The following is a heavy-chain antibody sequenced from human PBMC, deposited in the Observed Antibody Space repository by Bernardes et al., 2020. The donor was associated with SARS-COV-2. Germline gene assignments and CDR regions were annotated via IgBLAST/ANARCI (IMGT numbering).Heavy chain of an antibody. J-gene: IGHJ4*02. V-gene: IGHV3-7*03. CDR3: ARDTDMGVTVGGSFDY. Sequence: GGSLRLSCVASGFTFSRYWMSWVRQAPGKGLEWVATIKQDGSEKYYVDSVKGRFTISRDSAKKSLYLQMNSLRADDTAVYYCARDTDMGVTVGGSFDYWGQGTLVTVSS. CDR1: GFTFSRYW. D-gene: IGHD6-19*01. CDR2: IKQDGSEK.